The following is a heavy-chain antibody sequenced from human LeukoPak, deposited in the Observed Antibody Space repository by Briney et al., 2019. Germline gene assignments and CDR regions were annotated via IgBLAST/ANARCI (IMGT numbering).Heavy chain of an antibody. CDR3: ARDHSGSSGYYPGDY. CDR1: GYTFTSYG. V-gene: IGHV1-18*01. J-gene: IGHJ4*02. D-gene: IGHD3-22*01. Sequence: ASVKVSCKASGYTFTSYGISWVRQAPGQGLEWMGWISAYNGNTNYAQKLQGRVTMTTDTSTSTAYMELRSLRSDDTAVYYCARDHSGSSGYYPGDYWGQGTLVTVSS. CDR2: ISAYNGNT.